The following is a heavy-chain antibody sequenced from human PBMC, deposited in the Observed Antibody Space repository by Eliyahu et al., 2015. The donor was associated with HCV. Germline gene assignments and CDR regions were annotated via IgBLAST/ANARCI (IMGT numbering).Heavy chain of an antibody. Sequence: QVQLVESGGGLVKPGGSLTLSCEASGFTYXDYYXTWIRQAPGKGLEWISYISTTSGYTDYADSVRGRFTISRDNARNSLFLQMSSLSVEDTAIYFCARLETRAVGATTLWGQGTLVSVSS. V-gene: IGHV3-11*06. J-gene: IGHJ4*02. CDR3: ARLETRAVGATTL. CDR2: ISTTSGYT. D-gene: IGHD1-26*01. CDR1: GFTYXDYY.